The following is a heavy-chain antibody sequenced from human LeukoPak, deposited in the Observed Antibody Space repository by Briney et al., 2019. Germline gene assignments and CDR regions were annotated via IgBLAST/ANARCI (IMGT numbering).Heavy chain of an antibody. V-gene: IGHV3-30-3*01. Sequence: GGSLRLSCAASGFTFRSYAMHWVRQAPGKGLEWVAVISEDGSGKHYADSVKGRFTFSRDNSKNTLYLQMNSLRAEDTAVYYCAKEYCSNSVCHSLDYWGQGTLVTVSS. J-gene: IGHJ4*02. CDR3: AKEYCSNSVCHSLDY. CDR1: GFTFRSYA. D-gene: IGHD2-8*01. CDR2: ISEDGSGK.